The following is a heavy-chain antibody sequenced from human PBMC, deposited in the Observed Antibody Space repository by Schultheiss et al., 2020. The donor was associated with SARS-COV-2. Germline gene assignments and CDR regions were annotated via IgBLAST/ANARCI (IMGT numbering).Heavy chain of an antibody. J-gene: IGHJ4*02. Sequence: GGSLRLSCAVSGFTFSDHYMDWVRQAPGKGLEWVGRSRNKANSYTTEYAASVKGRFTISRDDSKNSLYLQMNSLKTEDTAVYYCARVSSGYYFDYWGQGTLVTVSS. CDR1: GFTFSDHY. CDR2: SRNKANSYTT. CDR3: ARVSSGYYFDY. V-gene: IGHV3-72*01. D-gene: IGHD6-25*01.